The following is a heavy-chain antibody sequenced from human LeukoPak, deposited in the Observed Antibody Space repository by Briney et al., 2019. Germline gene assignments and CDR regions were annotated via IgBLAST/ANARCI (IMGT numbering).Heavy chain of an antibody. D-gene: IGHD1-26*01. Sequence: SVKVSCKASGGTFSSYAISWVRQAPGQGLEWMGGIIPIFGTANYAQKFQGRVTITTDESTGTAYMELSSLRSEDTAVYYCARDRTFSGTRPMYYFDSWGQGTLVSVSS. CDR2: IIPIFGTA. V-gene: IGHV1-69*05. CDR3: ARDRTFSGTRPMYYFDS. CDR1: GGTFSSYA. J-gene: IGHJ4*02.